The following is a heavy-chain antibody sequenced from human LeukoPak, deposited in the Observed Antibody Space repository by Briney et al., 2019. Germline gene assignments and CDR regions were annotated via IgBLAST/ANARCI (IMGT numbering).Heavy chain of an antibody. D-gene: IGHD2-2*01. V-gene: IGHV5-51*01. J-gene: IGHJ3*02. CDR3: GTSVQFRVGAFDI. Sequence: GESLKISCKGSGYSFTSYWIGWVRQMPGKGLEWMGIIYPGDSDTRYSPSFQGQVTISADKSISTAYLQWSSLKASDTAMYYCGTSVQFRVGAFDIWGQGTMVTVSS. CDR2: IYPGDSDT. CDR1: GYSFTSYW.